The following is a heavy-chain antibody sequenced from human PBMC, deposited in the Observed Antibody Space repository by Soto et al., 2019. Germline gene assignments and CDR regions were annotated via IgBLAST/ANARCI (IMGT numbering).Heavy chain of an antibody. V-gene: IGHV3-49*03. CDR2: MRGSTFGATT. CDR1: GFTLGDYT. CDR3: ARSVAARRGEDWFDP. J-gene: IGHJ5*02. D-gene: IGHD6-6*01. Sequence: GGSLRLSCTVSGFTLGDYTLSWLRQAPGRGLEWVGFMRGSTFGATTEYAASVQGRFTISRDLSRNLVHLQMNSLRAEDTAVYYCARSVAARRGEDWFDPWGQGTLVTVSS.